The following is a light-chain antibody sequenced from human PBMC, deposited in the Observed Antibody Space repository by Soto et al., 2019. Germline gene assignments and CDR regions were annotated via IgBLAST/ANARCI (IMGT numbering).Light chain of an antibody. V-gene: IGKV3-15*01. CDR3: QQYYDWSIT. Sequence: EIVMTQYPATVSASPGGRATVACRASQSISSNLAWYQKKPGQDPRILMYGASTRATGFPDRFSGSGSGTEFNLTISRLHSEDFAVYYCQQYYDWSITFGQGTRLEIK. CDR2: GAS. J-gene: IGKJ5*01. CDR1: QSISSN.